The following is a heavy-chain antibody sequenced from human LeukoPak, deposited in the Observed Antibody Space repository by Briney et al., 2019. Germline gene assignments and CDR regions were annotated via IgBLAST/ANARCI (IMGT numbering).Heavy chain of an antibody. CDR2: ISSSSSYI. J-gene: IGHJ6*03. V-gene: IGHV3-21*01. D-gene: IGHD4-17*01. Sequence: GGSLRLSCAASGFTFSSYSMNWVRQAPGKGLEWVSSISSSSSYIYYADSVKGRFTISRDNAKNTLYLQMNSLRAEDTAVYYCARGDGDWYYYYYMDVWGKGTTVTISS. CDR3: ARGDGDWYYYYYMDV. CDR1: GFTFSSYS.